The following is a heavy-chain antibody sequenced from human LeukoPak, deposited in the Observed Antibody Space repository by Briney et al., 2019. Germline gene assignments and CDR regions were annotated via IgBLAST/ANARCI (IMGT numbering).Heavy chain of an antibody. D-gene: IGHD3-22*01. CDR3: GRDERGYYNSSGFYGAIDF. Sequence: GGSLRLSCAASGFTFNSYAMHWVRQAPGKGLEWVAFIWYDGSNKYYADSVKGRFTFSRDNSKNTVYLQMNSLRAEDTAVYYCGRDERGYYNSSGFYGAIDFWGQRALVTVSS. V-gene: IGHV3-33*01. J-gene: IGHJ4*02. CDR2: IWYDGSNK. CDR1: GFTFNSYA.